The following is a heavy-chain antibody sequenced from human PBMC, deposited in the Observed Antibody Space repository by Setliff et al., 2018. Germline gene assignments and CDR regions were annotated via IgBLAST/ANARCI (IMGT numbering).Heavy chain of an antibody. Sequence: PSETLSLTCTVSGGSISSYYWSWIRQPPGKGLEWIGYIHISGSTNYNPSLKSRVTISVDTSKNQLSLKLSSVTAADTAVYYCARRGYYYGWGDSNAFDIWGQGTMVTVSS. J-gene: IGHJ3*02. CDR2: IHISGST. D-gene: IGHD3-10*01. CDR3: ARRGYYYGWGDSNAFDI. CDR1: GGSISSYY. V-gene: IGHV4-59*08.